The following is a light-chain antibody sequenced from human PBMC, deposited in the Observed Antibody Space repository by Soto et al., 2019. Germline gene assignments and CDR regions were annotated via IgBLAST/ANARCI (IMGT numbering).Light chain of an antibody. CDR3: QQYGSSPFT. Sequence: IVLTQSPGTLSLSPGEGATLSCRASHSVSSSYLAWYQQKPGQAPRLLIYGASGRATGIPDRFSGSGSGTAFTLTISRLEPEDFAVYYCQQYGSSPFTFGPGTKVDIK. CDR1: HSVSSSY. J-gene: IGKJ3*01. V-gene: IGKV3-20*01. CDR2: GAS.